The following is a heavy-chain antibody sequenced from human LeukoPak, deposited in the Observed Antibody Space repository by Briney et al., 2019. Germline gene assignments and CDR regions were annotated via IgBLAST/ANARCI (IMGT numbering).Heavy chain of an antibody. Sequence: PSETLSLTCTVSGGSISSYYWSWIRQPPGKGLEWIGYIYYSGGTYYNPSLKSRVTISVDTSKNQFSLKLSSVTAADTAVYYCARGPNLGLDYWGQGTLVTVSS. J-gene: IGHJ4*02. CDR2: IYYSGGT. CDR1: GGSISSYY. V-gene: IGHV4-30-4*08. CDR3: ARGPNLGLDY. D-gene: IGHD3-16*01.